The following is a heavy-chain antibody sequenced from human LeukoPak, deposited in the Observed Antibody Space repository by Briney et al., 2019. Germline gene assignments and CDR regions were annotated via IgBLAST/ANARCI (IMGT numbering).Heavy chain of an antibody. Sequence: KPSETLSLTCTVSGGSISSSSYYWGWIRQPPGKGLEWIGSIYYSGSTYYDPSLKSRVTISVDTSKNQFSLKLSSVTAADTAVYYCARERDRRATFYQSPLEHWGQGVLVTVPS. CDR3: ARERDRRATFYQSPLEH. J-gene: IGHJ4*02. D-gene: IGHD1-1*01. V-gene: IGHV4-39*07. CDR1: GGSISSSSYY. CDR2: IYYSGST.